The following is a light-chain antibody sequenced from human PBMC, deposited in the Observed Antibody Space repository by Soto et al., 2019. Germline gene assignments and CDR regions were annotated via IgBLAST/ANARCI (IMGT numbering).Light chain of an antibody. CDR1: QSISSSY. V-gene: IGKV3D-7*01. CDR2: GAS. J-gene: IGKJ5*01. CDR3: QQDYNLPIT. Sequence: EVVLTQSPSTLSLSPGEGAPLSCRVNQSISSSYLSWYQQRPGQAPRLLIYGASTRATGIPARFSGSGRGSGTDFTLTISSLQPEDFAVYYCQQDYNLPITFGQGTRLEIK.